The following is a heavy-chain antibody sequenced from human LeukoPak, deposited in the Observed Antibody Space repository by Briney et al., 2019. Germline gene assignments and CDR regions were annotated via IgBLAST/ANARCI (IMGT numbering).Heavy chain of an antibody. CDR1: GGTFSSYA. J-gene: IGHJ5*02. Sequence: SVKVSCKASGGTFSSYAISWVRQAPGQGLEWMGRIIPILGIANYAQKFQGRVTITADKSTSTAYMELSSLRSEDTAVYYCARGIRYLPATVNWFDPWGQGTLVTVSS. CDR2: IIPILGIA. CDR3: ARGIRYLPATVNWFDP. D-gene: IGHD2-2*01. V-gene: IGHV1-69*04.